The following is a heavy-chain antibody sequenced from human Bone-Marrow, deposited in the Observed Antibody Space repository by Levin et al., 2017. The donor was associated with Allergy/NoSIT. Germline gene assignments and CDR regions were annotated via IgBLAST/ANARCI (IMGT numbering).Heavy chain of an antibody. V-gene: IGHV3-21*01. CDR2: ISSSSSYI. J-gene: IGHJ5*02. CDR1: GFTFSSYS. CDR3: ARDKLNWFDP. Sequence: AGGSLRLSCAASGFTFSSYSMNWVRQAPGKGLEWVSSISSSSSYIYYADSVKGRFTISRDNAKNSLYLQMNSLRAEDTAVYYCARDKLNWFDPWGQGTLVTVSS.